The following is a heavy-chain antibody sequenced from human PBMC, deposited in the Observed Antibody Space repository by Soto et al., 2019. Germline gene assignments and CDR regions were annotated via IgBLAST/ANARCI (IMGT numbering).Heavy chain of an antibody. V-gene: IGHV5-51*01. J-gene: IGHJ4*02. CDR1: GYNFAIYW. CDR3: ARDNVITFGRIIDPSFFDY. Sequence: GESLKISCQGSGYNFAIYWIAWVRQMPGKGLEWMGIIYPGDSDSRYSPSFQGQVTISVEKSINTAYLQWSSLKASDTALYYCARDNVITFGRIIDPSFFDYWGQGTLVTVSS. CDR2: IYPGDSDS. D-gene: IGHD3-16*02.